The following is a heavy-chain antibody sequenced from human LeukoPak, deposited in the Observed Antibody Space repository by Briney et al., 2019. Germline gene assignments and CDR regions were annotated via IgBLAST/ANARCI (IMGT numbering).Heavy chain of an antibody. CDR1: GGSISSSSYY. J-gene: IGHJ4*02. Sequence: SETLSLTCTVSGGSISSSSYYWGWIRQPPGKGLGWIGSIYYSGSTYYNPSLKSRVTISVDTSKNQFSLKLSSVTAADTAVYYCAVEPAAEQTPGYWGQGTLVTVSS. CDR3: AVEPAAEQTPGY. V-gene: IGHV4-39*07. D-gene: IGHD1/OR15-1a*01. CDR2: IYYSGST.